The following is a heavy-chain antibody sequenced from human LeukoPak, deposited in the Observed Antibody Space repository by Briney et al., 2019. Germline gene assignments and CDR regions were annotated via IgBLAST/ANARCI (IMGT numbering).Heavy chain of an antibody. Sequence: GGSLRLSCAASGFTFSSYSMNWVRQPPGKGLEWVSSISSSSSYIYYADSVKGRFTISRDNAKNSLYLQMNSLRAEDTAVYYCARHNYPYDSGGYYYAYWGQGTLVTVSS. CDR3: ARHNYPYDSGGYYYAY. CDR2: ISSSSSYI. V-gene: IGHV3-21*01. J-gene: IGHJ4*02. D-gene: IGHD3-22*01. CDR1: GFTFSSYS.